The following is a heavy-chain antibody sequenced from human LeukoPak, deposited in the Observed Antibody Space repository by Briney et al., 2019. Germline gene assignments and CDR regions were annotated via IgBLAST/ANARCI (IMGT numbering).Heavy chain of an antibody. CDR2: ISGSGGST. CDR3: AKDWRSVAGPRYFDY. CDR1: GFTFSSYA. V-gene: IGHV3-23*01. Sequence: HAGGSLRLSCAASGFTFSSYAMSWVRQAPGKGLEWVSAISGSGGSTYYADSVKGRFTISRDNSNNTLYLQMNSLRAEDTAVYYCAKDWRSVAGPRYFDYWGQGTLVTVSS. D-gene: IGHD6-19*01. J-gene: IGHJ4*02.